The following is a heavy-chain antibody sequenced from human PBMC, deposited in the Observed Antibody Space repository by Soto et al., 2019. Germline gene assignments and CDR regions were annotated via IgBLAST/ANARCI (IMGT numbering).Heavy chain of an antibody. D-gene: IGHD3-3*01. CDR1: GYIFTNYA. V-gene: IGHV1-3*01. CDR2: INAGNGNT. Sequence: QVQFVQSGAEVKKPGASVKVSCKASGYIFTNYAIHWVRQAPGQSLEWMGWINAGNGNTTYSQHFRGRVTISRDTXAXTXXMELSNLRSEDTALYYGERRTYEGTTTIRDWFFAFSGRGTLITVSS. J-gene: IGHJ2*01. CDR3: ERRTYEGTTTIRDWFFAF.